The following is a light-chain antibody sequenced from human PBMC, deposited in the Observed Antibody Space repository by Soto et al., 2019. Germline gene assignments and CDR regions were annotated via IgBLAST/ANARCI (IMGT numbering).Light chain of an antibody. CDR3: QLYGSSPFT. CDR2: GAS. J-gene: IGKJ3*01. V-gene: IGKV3-20*01. CDR1: QSVSSSY. Sequence: EIVLTQSPGTLSLSPGERATLSCRASQSVSSSYLAWYQQKPGQAPRLLIYGASSRATGIPARFSGSGSGTDFTLTITRLEPEDCAVYYCQLYGSSPFTFGPGTKVDIK.